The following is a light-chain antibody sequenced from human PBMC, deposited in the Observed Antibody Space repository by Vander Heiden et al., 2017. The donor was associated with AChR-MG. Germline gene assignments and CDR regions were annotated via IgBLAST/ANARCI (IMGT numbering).Light chain of an antibody. CDR3: QARDNNAVV. Sequence: SYELTQPPSVSVSPGQTATIPCSGDKCGDQYASWYQQQPGPSPLLVVYKDRKRPSGIPERFSGSNSGNTATLTISGTQVRDEDDYYCQARDNNAVVFGGGTKLTVL. CDR1: KCGDQY. J-gene: IGLJ3*02. CDR2: KDR. V-gene: IGLV3-1*01.